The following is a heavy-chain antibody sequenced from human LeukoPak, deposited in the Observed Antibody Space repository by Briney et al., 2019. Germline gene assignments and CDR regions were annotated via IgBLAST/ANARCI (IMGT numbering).Heavy chain of an antibody. CDR1: GFTFSSYS. J-gene: IGHJ4*02. V-gene: IGHV3-48*01. CDR3: AKEQMMYSSSPFDY. D-gene: IGHD6-19*01. CDR2: ISSSSSTM. Sequence: GGSLRLSCAASGFTFSSYSMNWVRQAPGKGLEWVSYISSSSSTMYYADSVKGRFTISRDNAKNSLYLQMNSLRAEDTAVYFCAKEQMMYSSSPFDYWGQGTLVTVSA.